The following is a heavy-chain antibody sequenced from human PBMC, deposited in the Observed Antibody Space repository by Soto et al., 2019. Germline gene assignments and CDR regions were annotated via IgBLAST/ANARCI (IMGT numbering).Heavy chain of an antibody. V-gene: IGHV4-31*03. D-gene: IGHD3-10*01. J-gene: IGHJ6*03. CDR2: IYYSGST. CDR1: GGSISSGGYY. Sequence: QVQLQESGPGLVKPSQTLSLTCTVSGGSISSGGYYWSWLRQHPGKGLEWIGYIYYSGSTYYNPSLKSRVTISVDTSKNQFSLKLSSGTAADTAVYYCARANYYGSGSFLYYYMDVWGKGTTVTVSS. CDR3: ARANYYGSGSFLYYYMDV.